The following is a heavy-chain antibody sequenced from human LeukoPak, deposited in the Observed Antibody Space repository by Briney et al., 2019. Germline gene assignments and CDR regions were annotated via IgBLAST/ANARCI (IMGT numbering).Heavy chain of an antibody. CDR3: ARDQTVGATIDY. D-gene: IGHD1-26*01. J-gene: IGHJ4*02. V-gene: IGHV4-4*02. CDR1: GGSISSSNW. CDR2: IYHSGST. Sequence: SETLSLTCAVSGGSISSSNWWSWVRQPPGKGLEWIGEIYHSGSTNYNPSLKSRLTISVDKSKNQFSLNLSSVTAADTAVYYCARDQTVGATIDYWGQGTLVTVSS.